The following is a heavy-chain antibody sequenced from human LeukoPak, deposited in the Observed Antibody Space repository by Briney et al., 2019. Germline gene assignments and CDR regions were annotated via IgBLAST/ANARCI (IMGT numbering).Heavy chain of an antibody. Sequence: SGPTLVHPTQTLTLTCTFSGFSLRTSGVGVGWIRQPPGKALEWLALIYWNDDKRYSPSLKSRLTITKDTSKNQVVLTMTNMDPVDTATYYCAHSDRVWFGADPNWFDPWGQGTLVTVPS. CDR1: GFSLRTSGVG. CDR3: AHSDRVWFGADPNWFDP. D-gene: IGHD3-10*01. V-gene: IGHV2-5*01. J-gene: IGHJ5*02. CDR2: IYWNDDK.